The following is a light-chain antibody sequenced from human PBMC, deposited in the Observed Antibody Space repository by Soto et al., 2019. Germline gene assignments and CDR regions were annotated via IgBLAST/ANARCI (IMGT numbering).Light chain of an antibody. CDR3: QQRYSTPRT. J-gene: IGKJ1*01. Sequence: DIQMTQSPSSLSASVGDRVTITCRASQSISNYLNWYQQKPGKAPKLLMYAASSLQSGVPSRFSGSGSGTAFTLTISSLQPEDFATYYCQQRYSTPRTFGQGNKVEIK. CDR2: AAS. V-gene: IGKV1-39*01. CDR1: QSISNY.